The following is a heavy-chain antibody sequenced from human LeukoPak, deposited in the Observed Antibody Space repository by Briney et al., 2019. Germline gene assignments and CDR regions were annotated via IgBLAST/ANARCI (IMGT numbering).Heavy chain of an antibody. CDR3: ARVTTVTNDAFDI. V-gene: IGHV3-23*01. J-gene: IGHJ3*02. CDR1: GFTFSNYA. Sequence: GGSLRLSCAASGFTFSNYALTWFGQAQGKGRDGVQSISDNGGRTDYAASVKGRFTISRDNSKNTLYLQMNSLRAEDTAVYYCARVTTVTNDAFDIWGQGTMVTVSS. D-gene: IGHD4-17*01. CDR2: ISDNGGRT.